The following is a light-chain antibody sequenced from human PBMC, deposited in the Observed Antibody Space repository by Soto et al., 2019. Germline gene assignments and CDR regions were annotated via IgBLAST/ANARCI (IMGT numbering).Light chain of an antibody. Sequence: QSALTQPASVSGSPGQSITISCTGTSSDVGGYNYVSWYQQHPGKAPKFMIYEVSNRPSGVTNRFSGSKSGNTASLTISGLQAVDEADYYCSSYTTSNTRQIVFGSGTKVTVL. CDR1: SSDVGGYNY. CDR2: EVS. CDR3: SSYTTSNTRQIV. J-gene: IGLJ1*01. V-gene: IGLV2-14*01.